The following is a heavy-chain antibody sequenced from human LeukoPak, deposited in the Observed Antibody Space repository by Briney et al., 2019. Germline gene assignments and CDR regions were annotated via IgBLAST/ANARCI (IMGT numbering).Heavy chain of an antibody. Sequence: GRSLRLSCAASGFTFSSYGMHWVRQAPGKGLEWVAVTCYDGSNKYYADSVKGRFTISRDNSKNTLYLQMNSLRAEDTAVYYCARCARCYMGYYYYYYVDVWGKGTTVTVSS. CDR3: ARCARCYMGYYYYYYVDV. CDR2: TCYDGSNK. V-gene: IGHV3-33*01. D-gene: IGHD2-8*01. CDR1: GFTFSSYG. J-gene: IGHJ6*03.